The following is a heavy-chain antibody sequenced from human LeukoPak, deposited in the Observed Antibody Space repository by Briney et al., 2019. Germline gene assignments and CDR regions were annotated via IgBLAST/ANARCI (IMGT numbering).Heavy chain of an antibody. Sequence: GGSLRLSCAGSGFIFDDYAINWVRQAPGMGLEWVSAITGSSGVTFYTDSVKGRFTISRDNSKNMVYLQMSSLRADDTAVYYCVVPYPYYDFWSGYPYWGQGTLVTVSS. J-gene: IGHJ4*02. CDR2: ITGSSGVT. D-gene: IGHD3-3*01. CDR1: GFIFDDYA. CDR3: VVPYPYYDFWSGYPY. V-gene: IGHV3-23*01.